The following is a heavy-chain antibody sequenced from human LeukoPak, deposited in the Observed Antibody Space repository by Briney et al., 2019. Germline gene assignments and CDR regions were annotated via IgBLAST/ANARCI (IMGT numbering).Heavy chain of an antibody. V-gene: IGHV3-72*01. D-gene: IGHD1-26*01. CDR3: TRLVGAND. J-gene: IGHJ4*02. CDR1: GFTFSDHA. CDR2: IRNKVNSYTT. Sequence: GGSLRLSCAASGFTFSDHAMDWVRQAPGKGLEWVGRIRNKVNSYTTVYAASVQGRFTVSRDDSKNSLYLQMNSMKTEDTAVYYCTRLVGANDWGQGTLVTVSS.